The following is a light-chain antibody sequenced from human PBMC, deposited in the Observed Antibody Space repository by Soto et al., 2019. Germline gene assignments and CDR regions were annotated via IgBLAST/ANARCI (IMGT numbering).Light chain of an antibody. CDR2: DAS. V-gene: IGKV3-11*01. J-gene: IGKJ4*01. CDR1: PSVSSY. CDR3: QQRSNWPLT. Sequence: EIVLTQSPATLSLSPGERATLSCTASPSVSSYLAWYQQKPGQAPRLLINDASNRATGIPARFSGSGSGTDFTRTISSLEPEDFAVYYCQQRSNWPLTFGGGTKVEIK.